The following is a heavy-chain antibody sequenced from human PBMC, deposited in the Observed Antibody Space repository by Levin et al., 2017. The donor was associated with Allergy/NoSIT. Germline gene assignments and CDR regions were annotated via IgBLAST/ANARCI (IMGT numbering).Heavy chain of an antibody. D-gene: IGHD5-18*01. CDR3: ASRRVDTAMVTTDDY. Sequence: SETLSLTCAVSGGSISSSNWWSWVRQPPGKGLEWIGEIYHSGSTNYNPSLKSRVTISVDKSKNQFSLKLSSVTAADTAVYYCASRRVDTAMVTTDDYWGQGTLVTVSS. CDR1: GGSISSSNW. V-gene: IGHV4-4*02. CDR2: IYHSGST. J-gene: IGHJ4*02.